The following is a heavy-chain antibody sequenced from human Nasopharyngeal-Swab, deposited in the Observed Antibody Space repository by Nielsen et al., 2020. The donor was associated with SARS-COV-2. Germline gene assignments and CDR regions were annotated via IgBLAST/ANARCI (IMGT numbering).Heavy chain of an antibody. Sequence: GESLTISCAASGFTFSSYAMHWVRQAPGKGLEGVAVISYDGNNKYYADSVKGRFTISRDNSKNTLYLQMNSLRAEDTAVYYCARDPDGGNVWEDAFDIWGQGTMVTVSS. D-gene: IGHD4-23*01. J-gene: IGHJ3*02. CDR2: ISYDGNNK. CDR3: ARDPDGGNVWEDAFDI. CDR1: GFTFSSYA. V-gene: IGHV3-30-3*01.